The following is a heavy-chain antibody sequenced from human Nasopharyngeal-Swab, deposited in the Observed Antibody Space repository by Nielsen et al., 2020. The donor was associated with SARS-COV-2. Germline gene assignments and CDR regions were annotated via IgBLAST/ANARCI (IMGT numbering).Heavy chain of an antibody. Sequence: GESLKISCAASGFTFSDYYMSWIRQAPGKGLEWVLYISSSGSTIYYADSVKGRFTISRDNAKNSLYLQMNSLRAEDTAVYYCARVDQGGYCSSTSCYAFDIWGQGTMVTVSS. CDR3: ARVDQGGYCSSTSCYAFDI. J-gene: IGHJ3*02. D-gene: IGHD2-2*01. V-gene: IGHV3-11*04. CDR2: ISSSGSTI. CDR1: GFTFSDYY.